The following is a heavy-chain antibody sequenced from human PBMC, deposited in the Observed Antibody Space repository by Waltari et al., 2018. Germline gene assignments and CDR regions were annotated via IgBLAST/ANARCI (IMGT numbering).Heavy chain of an antibody. CDR2: VDAEEGET. V-gene: IGHV1-69-2*01. D-gene: IGHD2-2*01. J-gene: IGHJ4*02. CDR3: ATVGCSSTSCYHYFDY. Sequence: EVQLVQSGAEVKKPGATVKISCKVSGYTFTDYYMHRVQQAPGKGLEWMGLVDAEEGETINAEKFKGRVTITADTSTDTADMELSSLRSEDTAVYYCATVGCSSTSCYHYFDYWGQGTLVTVSS. CDR1: GYTFTDYY.